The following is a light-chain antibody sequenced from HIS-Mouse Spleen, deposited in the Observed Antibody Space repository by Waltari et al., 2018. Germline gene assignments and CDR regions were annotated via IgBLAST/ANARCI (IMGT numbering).Light chain of an antibody. Sequence: QSVLTQPPSASGTPGQRVTISCSGSSSNIGRTYVYWYQQPPGTAPNLLIYRNNQRPSGVPDRFSGSKSGTSASLAISGLRSEDEADYYCAAWDDSLSGPVFGGGTKLTVL. J-gene: IGLJ3*02. V-gene: IGLV1-47*01. CDR3: AAWDDSLSGPV. CDR1: SSNIGRTY. CDR2: RNN.